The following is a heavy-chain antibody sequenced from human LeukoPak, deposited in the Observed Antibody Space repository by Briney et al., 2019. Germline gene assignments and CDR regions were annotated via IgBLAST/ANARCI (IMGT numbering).Heavy chain of an antibody. Sequence: GGSLRLSCAASGFTFSSYGMHWVRQAPGKGLEWVAVIWYDGSNKYYADSVKGRFTISRDNSKNTLYLQMNSLRAEDTAVYYCARGLYYDFWSGYHYGMDVWGQGTTVTVSS. J-gene: IGHJ6*02. CDR3: ARGLYYDFWSGYHYGMDV. V-gene: IGHV3-33*01. D-gene: IGHD3-3*01. CDR2: IWYDGSNK. CDR1: GFTFSSYG.